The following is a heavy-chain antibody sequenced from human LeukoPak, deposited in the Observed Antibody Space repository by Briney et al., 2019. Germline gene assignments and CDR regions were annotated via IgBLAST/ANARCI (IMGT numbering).Heavy chain of an antibody. CDR2: ISGSGGST. CDR3: AKTRLVAVAGFDY. Sequence: GGSLRLSCVGSGFTSIAYALTWVRQAPGKGLEWVSAISGSGGSTYYADSVKGRFTISRDNSKNTLYLQMNSLRAEDTAVYYCAKTRLVAVAGFDYWGQGTLVTVSS. CDR1: GFTSIAYA. D-gene: IGHD6-19*01. V-gene: IGHV3-23*01. J-gene: IGHJ4*02.